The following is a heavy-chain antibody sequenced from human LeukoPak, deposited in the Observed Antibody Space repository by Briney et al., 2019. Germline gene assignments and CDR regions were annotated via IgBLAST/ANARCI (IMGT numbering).Heavy chain of an antibody. CDR1: GGSISNTNW. CDR3: AREGGPYRPLDY. V-gene: IGHV4-4*02. Sequence: PSGTLSLTCGVSGGSISNTNWWTWVRQPPGKGLEWIGEANLQGSTNYNPSLESRVAISVDKSENHVSLKLTSVTAADTAVYYCAREGGPYRPLDYSGQGTLVTVAS. J-gene: IGHJ4*02. CDR2: ANLQGST.